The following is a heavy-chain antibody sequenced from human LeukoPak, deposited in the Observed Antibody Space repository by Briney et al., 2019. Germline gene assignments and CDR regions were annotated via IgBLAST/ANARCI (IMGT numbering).Heavy chain of an antibody. CDR1: GGSITSDDFY. V-gene: IGHV4-39*07. D-gene: IGHD6-25*01. CDR2: IFYSGNT. CDR3: ARDCCGYRSWFAP. J-gene: IGHJ5*02. Sequence: PSETLSLTCTVSGGSITSDDFYWGWIRQPPGKGLEWIGSIFYSGNTYYNSSLKSRVTISVDKSKNQFSLILTSVTAADTAVYYCARDCCGYRSWFAPWSQGTLVTVSS.